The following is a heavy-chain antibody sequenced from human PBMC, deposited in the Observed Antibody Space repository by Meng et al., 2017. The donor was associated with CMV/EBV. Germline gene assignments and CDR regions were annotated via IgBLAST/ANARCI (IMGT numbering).Heavy chain of an antibody. Sequence: GSLRLSCTVSGGSISSSSYYWCWIRQPPGKGLEWIGSIYYSGSTYYNPSLKSRATISVDTSKNQFSLKLSSVTAADTAVYYCASGGDGNPPVLDAFDIWGQGTMVTVSS. V-gene: IGHV4-39*07. J-gene: IGHJ3*02. CDR3: ASGGDGNPPVLDAFDI. D-gene: IGHD1-14*01. CDR1: GGSISSSSYY. CDR2: IYYSGST.